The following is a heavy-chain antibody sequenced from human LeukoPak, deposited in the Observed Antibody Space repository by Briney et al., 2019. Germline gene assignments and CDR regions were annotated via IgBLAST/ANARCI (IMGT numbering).Heavy chain of an antibody. Sequence: SETLSLTCTVSGGSISSGGYFWSWIRQPPGKGLEWIGYIYHSGATYYNPSLKSRVTISVDRSKNQFSLKLSSVTAADTAVYYCARMGEYSYGYNCYYYMDVWGKGTTVTVSS. V-gene: IGHV4-30-2*01. J-gene: IGHJ6*03. CDR2: IYHSGAT. CDR3: ARMGEYSYGYNCYYYMDV. D-gene: IGHD5-18*01. CDR1: GGSISSGGYF.